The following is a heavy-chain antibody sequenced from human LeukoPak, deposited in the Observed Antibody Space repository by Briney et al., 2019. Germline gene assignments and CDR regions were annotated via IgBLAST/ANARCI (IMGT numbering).Heavy chain of an antibody. CDR1: GYTFTSYD. J-gene: IGHJ6*03. Sequence: ASVKVSCKASGYTFTSYDINWVRQATGQGLEWMGWMNPNSGNTGYAQKFQGRVTMTRNTSISTAYMELSSLRSEDTAVYYCARGLRLRQWLVPYYYYYYMGVWGKGTTVTVSS. V-gene: IGHV1-8*01. D-gene: IGHD6-19*01. CDR3: ARGLRLRQWLVPYYYYYYMGV. CDR2: MNPNSGNT.